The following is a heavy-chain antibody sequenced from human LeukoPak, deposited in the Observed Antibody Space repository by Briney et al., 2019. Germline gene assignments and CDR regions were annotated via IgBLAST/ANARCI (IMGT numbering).Heavy chain of an antibody. V-gene: IGHV1-18*01. CDR1: GYTFTSYG. J-gene: IGHJ4*02. CDR3: ARDRGEGYYFDY. Sequence: ASVKVSCKASGYTFTSYGISWVRQAPGQGLEWMGWISAYNGNTNYAQMLQGRVTMTRDTSTSTVYMELSSLRSEDTAVYYCARDRGEGYYFDYWGQGTLVTVSS. D-gene: IGHD3-10*01. CDR2: ISAYNGNT.